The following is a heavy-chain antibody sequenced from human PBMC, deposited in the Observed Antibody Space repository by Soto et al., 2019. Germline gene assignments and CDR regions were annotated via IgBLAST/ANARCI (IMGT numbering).Heavy chain of an antibody. Sequence: ASVKVSCKASGYTFTGYYLHWVRQAPGQGLEWMGWINPNSGGTNYAQKFQGRVTMTRDTYISTAYMELSRLRSDETAVYYCARARTGTTFHFDYWGQGNLVTVSS. CDR3: ARARTGTTFHFDY. J-gene: IGHJ4*02. CDR2: INPNSGGT. V-gene: IGHV1-2*02. D-gene: IGHD1-1*01. CDR1: GYTFTGYY.